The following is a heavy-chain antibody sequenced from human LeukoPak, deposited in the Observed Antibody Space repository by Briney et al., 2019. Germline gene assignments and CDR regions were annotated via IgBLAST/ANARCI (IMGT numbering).Heavy chain of an antibody. D-gene: IGHD2-15*01. J-gene: IGHJ4*02. CDR2: ISYDGSNK. CDR1: GFTFSRFG. CDR3: AKSTYCRGGSCYPTFDY. Sequence: GGSLRLSCAASGFTFSRFGMHWVRQAPGKGLEWVAVISYDGSNKYYADSVKGRFTISRDNSKNTLYLQMNSLRAEDTAVYYCAKSTYCRGGSCYPTFDYWGQGTLVTVSS. V-gene: IGHV3-30*18.